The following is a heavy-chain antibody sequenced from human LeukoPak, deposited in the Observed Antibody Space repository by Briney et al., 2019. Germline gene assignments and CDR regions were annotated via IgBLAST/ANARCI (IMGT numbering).Heavy chain of an antibody. CDR2: IYTSGST. J-gene: IGHJ4*02. CDR1: GGSISSGTYY. CDR3: ARGSGYLGVDS. D-gene: IGHD3-22*01. Sequence: PSETLSLTCTVSGGSISSGTYYWNWIRQPAGKGLEWIGRIYTSGSTIYNPSLKSRVTISVDTSKSQFSPKLTSVTAADTALYYCARGSGYLGVDSWGQGIPVTVSS. V-gene: IGHV4-61*02.